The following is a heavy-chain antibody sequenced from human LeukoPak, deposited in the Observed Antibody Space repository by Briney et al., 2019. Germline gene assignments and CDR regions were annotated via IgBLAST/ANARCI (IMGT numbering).Heavy chain of an antibody. CDR1: GGAVSRYY. V-gene: IGHV4-59*08. J-gene: IGHJ4*02. CDR3: ARRIDGSGEARLDY. D-gene: IGHD6-19*01. CDR2: IYSSGNI. Sequence: SETLSLTCTVSGGAVSRYYWSWIRQPPGKGHEWICYIYSSGNINYNPSLKSLVNISVDRSKNQLSLKLNSVTAADTSVYYCARRIDGSGEARLDYWGQGALVTVSS.